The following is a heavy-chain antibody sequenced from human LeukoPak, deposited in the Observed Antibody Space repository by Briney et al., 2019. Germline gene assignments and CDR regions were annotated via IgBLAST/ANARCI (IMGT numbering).Heavy chain of an antibody. V-gene: IGHV3-23*01. Sequence: GGSLRLSCAASGLTFSTSPMNWVRLAPGNRLEWVSTSGTSGDTYYADSVKGRFTISRDNSKSTLSLQMANLRVEDTAVYYCAKKPLGNSPNDYGGQGTLVTVSP. CDR3: AKKPLGNSPNDY. D-gene: IGHD4-23*01. CDR2: SGTSGDT. CDR1: GLTFSTSP. J-gene: IGHJ4*02.